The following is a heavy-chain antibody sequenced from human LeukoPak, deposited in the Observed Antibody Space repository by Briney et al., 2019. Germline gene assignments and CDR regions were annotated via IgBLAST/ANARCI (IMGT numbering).Heavy chain of an antibody. J-gene: IGHJ4*02. CDR2: IFYSGNN. D-gene: IGHD6-13*01. V-gene: IGHV4-39*07. CDR3: ARLRYGSTWIADY. CDR1: GGSMISSSSY. Sequence: SETLSLTCTVSGGSMISSSSYWAWIRQSPGKGLECIGSIFYSGNNHYDPSLKSRVSISVDTSRNQFSLQLNSVTAADTAVYYCARLRYGSTWIADYWGQGTLVTVAS.